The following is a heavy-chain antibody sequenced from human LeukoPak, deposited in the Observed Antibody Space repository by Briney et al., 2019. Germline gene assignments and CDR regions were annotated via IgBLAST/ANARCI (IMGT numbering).Heavy chain of an antibody. CDR3: ARDLGYCTNGVCHTRFDY. D-gene: IGHD2-8*01. CDR2: IYSGGST. CDR1: GFTVSSNY. J-gene: IGHJ4*02. V-gene: IGHV3-53*01. Sequence: GGSLRLSCAASGFTVSSNYMSWVRQAPGKGLEWVSVIYSGGSTYYADSVKGRFTISRDNTKGSLFLQLNSLRAEDTAVYYCARDLGYCTNGVCHTRFDYWGQGTLVAVSS.